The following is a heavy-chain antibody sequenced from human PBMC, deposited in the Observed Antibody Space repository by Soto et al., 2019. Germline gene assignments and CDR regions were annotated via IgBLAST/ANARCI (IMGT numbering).Heavy chain of an antibody. D-gene: IGHD4-17*01. CDR1: GSTFSSYT. J-gene: IGHJ4*02. V-gene: IGHV1-69*02. CDR2: IIPIPGIA. Sequence: QVQLVQSGAEVKKPGSSVKVSCKASGSTFSSYTINWVRQARGQGIAWMGRIIPIPGIANYAQKFQGRGTITAHKSTSTAYTELSSLRSEDTAVYYRARSTDYGDYVDYFDDWGQGTLVTVS. CDR3: ARSTDYGDYVDYFDD.